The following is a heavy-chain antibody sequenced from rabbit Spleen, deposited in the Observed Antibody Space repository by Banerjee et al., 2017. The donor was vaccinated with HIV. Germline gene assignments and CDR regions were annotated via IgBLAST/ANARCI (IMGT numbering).Heavy chain of an antibody. CDR3: ARGDGGSHYYGW. CDR2: IYTSNGST. CDR1: GIDFSSYYY. J-gene: IGHJ4*01. D-gene: IGHD8-1*01. Sequence: QQQLEESGGGLVKPGGTLTLTCKASGIDFSSYYYICWVRQAPGEGLELIACIYTSNGSTWYASWAKGRFTISKTSSTTVTLQMTSLTAADTATFFCARGDGGSHYYGWWGQGTLVTVS. V-gene: IGHV1S43*01.